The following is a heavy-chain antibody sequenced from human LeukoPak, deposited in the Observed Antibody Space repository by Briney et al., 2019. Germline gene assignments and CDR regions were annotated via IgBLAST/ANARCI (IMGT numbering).Heavy chain of an antibody. D-gene: IGHD6-13*01. V-gene: IGHV3-21*01. Sequence: GGSLRLSCAASGFTFSSYSMSWVRQAPGKGLEWVSSISSSSSYIYYADSVKGRFTISRDNAKNSLNLQMNSLRAEDTAVYYCARGGSSWYSHYWGQGTLVTVSS. J-gene: IGHJ4*02. CDR1: GFTFSSYS. CDR2: ISSSSSYI. CDR3: ARGGSSWYSHY.